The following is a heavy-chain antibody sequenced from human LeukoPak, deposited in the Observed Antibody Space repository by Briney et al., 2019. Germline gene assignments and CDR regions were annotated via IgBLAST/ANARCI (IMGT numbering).Heavy chain of an antibody. Sequence: PSETLSLTCTVSGGSISSYYWSWIRQPPGKGLEWIGYIYYSGSTNYNPSLKSRATISVDTSKNQFSLKLSSVTAADTAVYYCARGGVVPAAMAWFDPWGQGTLVTVSS. CDR1: GGSISSYY. J-gene: IGHJ5*02. V-gene: IGHV4-59*01. CDR3: ARGGVVPAAMAWFDP. D-gene: IGHD2-2*01. CDR2: IYYSGST.